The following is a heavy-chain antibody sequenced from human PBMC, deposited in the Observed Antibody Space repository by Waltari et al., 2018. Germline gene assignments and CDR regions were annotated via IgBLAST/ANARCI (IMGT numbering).Heavy chain of an antibody. CDR3: ATRYGDYGGDAFDI. CDR1: GFTVSSNY. CDR2: IYACGGT. J-gene: IGHJ3*02. Sequence: EVQLVESGGNLIRPGGSLRLSCAASGFTVSSNYMSWVRQAPGQGLGWVSLIYACGGTYYADSVKGRFTISRDSAKNTLYLQLNSLRPEDTAVYYCATRYGDYGGDAFDIWGQGTMVTVSS. D-gene: IGHD4-17*01. V-gene: IGHV3-53*01.